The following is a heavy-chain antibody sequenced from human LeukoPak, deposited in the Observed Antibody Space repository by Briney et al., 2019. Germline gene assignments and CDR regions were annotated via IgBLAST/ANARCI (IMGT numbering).Heavy chain of an antibody. D-gene: IGHD2-2*03. CDR3: ARGPPGYCSSTSCSKRAFDI. Sequence: ASVTVSCKASGYTFTSYYMHWVRQAPGQGLEWMGIINPSGGSTSYAQKFQGRVTMTRDTSTSTVYMELSSLRSEDTAVYYCARGPPGYCSSTSCSKRAFDIWGQGTMVTVSS. CDR1: GYTFTSYY. J-gene: IGHJ3*02. CDR2: INPSGGST. V-gene: IGHV1-46*01.